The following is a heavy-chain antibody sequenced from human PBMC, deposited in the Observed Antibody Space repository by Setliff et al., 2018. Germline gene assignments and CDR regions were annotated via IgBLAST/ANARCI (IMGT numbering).Heavy chain of an antibody. CDR1: GYPFTDYY. V-gene: IGHV1-2*06. Sequence: GSVKVSCKTSGYPFTDYYIHWVRQAPGQGLEWMGRINPNSGATNFAQKFQGRVTMTRDTSISTAYMDLSRLRSDDTAVYYCARDLYNSGSDYWGQGTLVT. J-gene: IGHJ4*02. D-gene: IGHD6-25*01. CDR2: INPNSGAT. CDR3: ARDLYNSGSDY.